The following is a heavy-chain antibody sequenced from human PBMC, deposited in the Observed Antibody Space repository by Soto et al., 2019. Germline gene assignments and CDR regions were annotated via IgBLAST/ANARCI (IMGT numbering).Heavy chain of an antibody. CDR3: ARHLYSGDSSGSVRY. CDR2: MFYSGNT. Sequence: QLQLQESGPGLVKPSWTLSLTCTVSDDSIGRSNYFWGWIRQPPGKGLEWIGNMFYSGNTHYNPSLKSQVPISLDTSNHHFSLRVSPVTAADTAVYYCARHLYSGDSSGSVRYWGPGALVIVSS. CDR1: DDSIGRSNYF. D-gene: IGHD6-19*01. V-gene: IGHV4-39*01. J-gene: IGHJ4*02.